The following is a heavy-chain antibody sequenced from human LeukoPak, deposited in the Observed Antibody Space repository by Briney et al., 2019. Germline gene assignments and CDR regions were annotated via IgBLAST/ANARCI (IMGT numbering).Heavy chain of an antibody. CDR1: GFTFSSYS. CDR2: ISSSSSTI. CDR3: ARRHYGPYYYYMDV. V-gene: IGHV3-48*01. J-gene: IGHJ6*03. Sequence: PGGSLRLSCAASGFTFSSYSMNWVRQAPGKGLEWVSYISSSSSTIYYADSVKGRFTISRDNAKNSLYLQMNSLRAEDTAVYYCARRHYGPYYYYMDVWGKGTTVTVSS. D-gene: IGHD4-17*01.